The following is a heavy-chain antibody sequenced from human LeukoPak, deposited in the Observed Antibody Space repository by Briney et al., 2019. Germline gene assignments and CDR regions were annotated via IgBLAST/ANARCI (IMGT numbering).Heavy chain of an antibody. J-gene: IGHJ4*02. Sequence: PGGSLRLSCAASGFTFSSYGMHWVRQAPGKGLEWVAFIRYDGSNKYYADSVKGRFAISRDNSKNTLYLQMNSLRAEDTAVYYCAKDSKTYCSSTSCYRKYYFDYWGQGTLVTVSS. CDR2: IRYDGSNK. CDR1: GFTFSSYG. CDR3: AKDSKTYCSSTSCYRKYYFDY. D-gene: IGHD2-2*02. V-gene: IGHV3-30*02.